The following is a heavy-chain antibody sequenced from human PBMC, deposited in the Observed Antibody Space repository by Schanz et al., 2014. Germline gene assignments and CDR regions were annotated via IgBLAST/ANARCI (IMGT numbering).Heavy chain of an antibody. CDR2: VSRSTPDI. Sequence: GQLVESGGGVVRPGGSLRLSCAASGFTFSSYSMNWVRQAPGKGLEWVSYVSRSTPDIYYADSVKGRFTISRDSSKNTLYLQMNSLRPEDTAVYYCAKGRFGELSAFDIWGQGTTVTVSS. CDR3: AKGRFGELSAFDI. D-gene: IGHD3-10*01. CDR1: GFTFSSYS. J-gene: IGHJ3*02. V-gene: IGHV3-21*04.